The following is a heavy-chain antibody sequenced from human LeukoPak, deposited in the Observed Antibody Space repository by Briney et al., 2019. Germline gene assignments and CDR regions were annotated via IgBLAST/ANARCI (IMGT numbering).Heavy chain of an antibody. D-gene: IGHD2-15*01. V-gene: IGHV3-21*01. Sequence: GGSLRLSCAASGFTFRSYSMNWVRQAPGKGLEWVSSISYGSSDIYYADSVKGRFTISRDNAKNSLFLQMNSLGAEDTAVYYCARCSGGTCHHSDDYWGQGTLVTVSS. J-gene: IGHJ4*02. CDR3: ARCSGGTCHHSDDY. CDR1: GFTFRSYS. CDR2: ISYGSSDI.